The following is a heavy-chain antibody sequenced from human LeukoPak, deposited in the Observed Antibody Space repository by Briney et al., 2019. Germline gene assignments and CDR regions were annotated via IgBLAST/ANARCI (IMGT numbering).Heavy chain of an antibody. J-gene: IGHJ4*02. CDR1: GGSISSSSYY. CDR3: ARLPL. Sequence: SETLSLTCTVPGGSISSSSYYWGWIRQPPGKGLEWIGSIYYSGSTYYNPSLKSRVTISVDTSKNQFSLKLSSVTAADTAVYYCARLPLWGQGTLVTVSS. CDR2: IYYSGST. V-gene: IGHV4-39*01.